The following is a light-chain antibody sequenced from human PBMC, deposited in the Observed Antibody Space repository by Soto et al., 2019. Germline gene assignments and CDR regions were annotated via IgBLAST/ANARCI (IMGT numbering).Light chain of an antibody. V-gene: IGLV1-40*01. CDR3: QSFDNSLSGWV. Sequence: QYVLTQPPSVSGAPGQRVTISCTGNRSNIGAGYDVHWYQHLPGTAPKLLVYENTSRPSGVPDRFSGSRSGTSASLAITGLQAEDEADYYCQSFDNSLSGWVFGGGTKLTVL. CDR2: ENT. J-gene: IGLJ3*02. CDR1: RSNIGAGYD.